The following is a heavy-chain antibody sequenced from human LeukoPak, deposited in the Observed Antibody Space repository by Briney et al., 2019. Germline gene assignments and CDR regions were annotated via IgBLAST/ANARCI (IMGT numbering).Heavy chain of an antibody. CDR2: ISYDGSNK. CDR3: ASGYSYGYLTC. D-gene: IGHD5-18*01. Sequence: GGSLRLSCAASGFTFSRYEMHWVRQAPGKGLEWVAVISYDGSNKYYADSVKGRFTISRDNSKNTLYLQMNSLRAEDTAVYYCASGYSYGYLTCWGQGTQVTVSS. J-gene: IGHJ4*02. V-gene: IGHV3-30*03. CDR1: GFTFSRYE.